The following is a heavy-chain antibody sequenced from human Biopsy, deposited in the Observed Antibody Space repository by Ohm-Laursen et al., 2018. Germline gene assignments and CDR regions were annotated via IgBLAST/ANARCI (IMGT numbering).Heavy chain of an antibody. D-gene: IGHD2-21*01. Sequence: ASVKVSCKASGYSFNNYGINWVRQAPGQGLEWMGRISGYNGNTKYAQKLQGRVTMTTDTSTSAVYMEVRSLRSDDTAVYYCARVALPLYLDNWGQGTRVTVSS. CDR2: ISGYNGNT. J-gene: IGHJ4*02. CDR3: ARVALPLYLDN. CDR1: GYSFNNYG. V-gene: IGHV1-18*01.